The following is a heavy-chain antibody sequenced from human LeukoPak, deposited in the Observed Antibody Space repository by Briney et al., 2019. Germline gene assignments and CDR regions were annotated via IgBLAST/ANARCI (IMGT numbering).Heavy chain of an antibody. J-gene: IGHJ4*02. CDR2: IWYDGGNK. Sequence: GGSLRLSCAASGFTFSSYGMHWVRQAPGKGLEWVAVIWYDGGNKYYADSVKGRFTISRDNSKNTLYLQMNSLRAADTAVYYCARGLATAQGEAAMPLWGQGTLVTVSS. V-gene: IGHV3-33*08. CDR1: GFTFSSYG. CDR3: ARGLATAQGEAAMPL. D-gene: IGHD2-2*01.